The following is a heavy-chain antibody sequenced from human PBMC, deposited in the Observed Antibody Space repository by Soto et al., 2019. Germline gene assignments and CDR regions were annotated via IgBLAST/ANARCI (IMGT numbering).Heavy chain of an antibody. CDR1: GFTFNTYW. D-gene: IGHD3-3*01. Sequence: DVQLVESGGGLVQPGGSLRLACAASGFTFNTYWMTWVRQAPGKGLEWVANIKGDGSLNHYVDSVEGRFTISRDNAKNSLFLQMNSLRVEDTAVYYCARDSSPGSGNVWDDAFDVWGQGTKVTVSS. CDR2: IKGDGSLN. V-gene: IGHV3-7*01. J-gene: IGHJ3*01. CDR3: ARDSSPGSGNVWDDAFDV.